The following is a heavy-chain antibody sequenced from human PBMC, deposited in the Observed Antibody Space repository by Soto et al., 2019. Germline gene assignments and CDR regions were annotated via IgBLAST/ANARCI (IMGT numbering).Heavy chain of an antibody. CDR2: IIPIVGSA. J-gene: IGHJ6*02. CDR1: GGTFSSYA. CDR3: ARSQGSSTSLEIYYYYYYGMDV. V-gene: IGHV1-69*01. Sequence: QVQLVQSGAEVQKHGSSVKVSCKASGGTFSSYAISWVRQAPGQGLEWMGGIIPIVGSANYAQKFQGRVTITADESTSTAYMELSSLRSEDTAVYYCARSQGSSTSLEIYYYYYYGMDVWGQGTTVTVSS. D-gene: IGHD2-2*01.